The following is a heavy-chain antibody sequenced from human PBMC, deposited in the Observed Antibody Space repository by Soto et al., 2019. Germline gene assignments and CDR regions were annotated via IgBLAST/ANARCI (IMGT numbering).Heavy chain of an antibody. CDR1: GFTFSDYS. D-gene: IGHD3-10*01. V-gene: IGHV3-48*02. CDR3: ARQEVRGVIRWFDH. J-gene: IGHJ5*02. Sequence: PGGSLRLSRAASGFTFSDYSMSWVRQAPGKGPECVSYISGSSGVIYYVDSVKGRFTVSRDNANNSLYLQMNSLRQEDTAVYYCARQEVRGVIRWFDHWGHGTRFTVSS. CDR2: ISGSSGVI.